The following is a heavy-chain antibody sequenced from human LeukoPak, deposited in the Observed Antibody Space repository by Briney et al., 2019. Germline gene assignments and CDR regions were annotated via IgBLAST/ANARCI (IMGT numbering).Heavy chain of an antibody. Sequence: PSETLSLTCAVYGGSFSGYYWSWIRQPPGKGLEWIGEINHSGSTNYNPSLKSRVTISVDTSKNQFSLKLSSVAAADTAVYYCARGQDSSGWPYYYYYMDVWGKETTVTVSS. J-gene: IGHJ6*03. CDR1: GGSFSGYY. D-gene: IGHD6-19*01. CDR3: ARGQDSSGWPYYYYYMDV. CDR2: INHSGST. V-gene: IGHV4-34*01.